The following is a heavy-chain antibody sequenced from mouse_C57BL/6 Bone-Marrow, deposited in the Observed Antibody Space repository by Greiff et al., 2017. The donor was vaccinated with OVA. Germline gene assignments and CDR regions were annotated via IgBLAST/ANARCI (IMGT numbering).Heavy chain of an antibody. CDR2: ITPNNGGT. CDR1: GYTFTDYY. CDR3: ARPILGFHWYFGV. V-gene: IGHV1-26*01. Sequence: DQLKQSGPELVKPGASVKISCKASGYTFTDYYMHWVKQSHGKSLEWIGDITPNNGGTSYNQQFKGKATLTVDKSSSTAYMELRSLTSEDTAVYYSARPILGFHWYFGVWGTGTTATGSS. J-gene: IGHJ1*03. D-gene: IGHD4-1*01.